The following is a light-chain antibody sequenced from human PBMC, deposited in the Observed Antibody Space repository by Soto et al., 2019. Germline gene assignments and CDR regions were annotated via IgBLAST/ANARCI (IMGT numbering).Light chain of an antibody. CDR1: QGIRND. J-gene: IGKJ1*01. Sequence: IQMTQSPSSLSASVGCRFTITCLASQGIRNDLGWYQQKPGKAPKLLIYAASSLQSGVPSRFSGSGSGTDFTLTISSLKPEDFATYYCLQDYNYPRTFGQGTKVDIK. CDR2: AAS. V-gene: IGKV1-6*01. CDR3: LQDYNYPRT.